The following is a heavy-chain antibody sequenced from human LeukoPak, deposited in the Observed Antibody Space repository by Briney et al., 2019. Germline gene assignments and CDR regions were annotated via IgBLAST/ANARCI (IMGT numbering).Heavy chain of an antibody. Sequence: GASVKVSCKASGDTFTGYYMHWVRQAPGQGLEWMGRINPNSGGTNYAQKFQGRVTMTRDTSISTAYMELSRLRSDDTAVYYCARSYGDYGNHYYYMDVWGKGTTVTVSS. CDR3: ARSYGDYGNHYYYMDV. V-gene: IGHV1-2*06. CDR2: INPNSGGT. J-gene: IGHJ6*03. CDR1: GDTFTGYY. D-gene: IGHD4-17*01.